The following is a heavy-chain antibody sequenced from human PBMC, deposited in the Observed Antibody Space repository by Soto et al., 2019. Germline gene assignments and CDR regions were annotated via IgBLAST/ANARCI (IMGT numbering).Heavy chain of an antibody. V-gene: IGHV1-18*01. Sequence: ASVKVSCKASGYTFSNYAIHWVRQAPGQRLEWMGWISAYNGNTKYAERLQGRVTMTTDTSTSTAYMELRSLRSDDTAVYYCARDSIDYSWGQGTLVTVSS. J-gene: IGHJ4*02. CDR3: ARDSIDYS. CDR2: ISAYNGNT. CDR1: GYTFSNYA.